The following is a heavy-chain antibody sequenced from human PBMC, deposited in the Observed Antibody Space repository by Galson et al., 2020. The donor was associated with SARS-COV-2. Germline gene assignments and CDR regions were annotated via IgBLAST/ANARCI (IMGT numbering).Heavy chain of an antibody. CDR1: GFTFSSYG. V-gene: IGHV3-33*01. J-gene: IGHJ6*02. D-gene: IGHD3-22*01. Sequence: QLGESLKISCAASGFTFSSYGMHWVRQAPGKGLEWVAVIWYDGSNKYYADSVKGRFTISRDNSKNTLYLQMNSLRAEDTAVYYCARDGYYYDSSGYYYSSYYYYYGMDVWGQGTTVTVSS. CDR3: ARDGYYYDSSGYYYSSYYYYYGMDV. CDR2: IWYDGSNK.